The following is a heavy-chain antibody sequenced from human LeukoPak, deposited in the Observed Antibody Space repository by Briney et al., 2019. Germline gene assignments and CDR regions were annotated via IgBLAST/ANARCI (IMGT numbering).Heavy chain of an antibody. CDR1: VFTFSNYW. D-gene: IGHD1-26*01. Sequence: GGSLRLSCAASVFTFSNYWMSWVRQAPGKGLECVANIKQDGSEKYYVDSVKGRFTISRDNAKNSLYLQMNSLRAEDTAVYYCARMESWELPVSATKYYYGMDVWGQGTTVTVSS. V-gene: IGHV3-7*01. J-gene: IGHJ6*02. CDR3: ARMESWELPVSATKYYYGMDV. CDR2: IKQDGSEK.